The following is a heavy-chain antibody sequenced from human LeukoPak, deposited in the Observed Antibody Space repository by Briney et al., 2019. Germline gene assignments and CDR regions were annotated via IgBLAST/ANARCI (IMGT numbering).Heavy chain of an antibody. V-gene: IGHV1-2*02. Sequence: ASVKLSCKASGYTFTGYYMHWVRQAPGQGLEWMGWINPNSGGTNYAQKFQGRVTMTRDTSISTAYMELSRLRSDDTAVYYCARGPLYDFWSGYRTGYFDYWGQGTPVTVSS. J-gene: IGHJ4*02. CDR3: ARGPLYDFWSGYRTGYFDY. CDR2: INPNSGGT. D-gene: IGHD3-3*01. CDR1: GYTFTGYY.